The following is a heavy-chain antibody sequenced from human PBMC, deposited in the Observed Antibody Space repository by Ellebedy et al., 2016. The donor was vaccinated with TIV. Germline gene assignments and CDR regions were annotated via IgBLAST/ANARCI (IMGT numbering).Heavy chain of an antibody. J-gene: IGHJ6*03. V-gene: IGHV3-11*01. CDR2: ISNSGSTI. CDR1: GFTFSDYY. D-gene: IGHD3-3*01. CDR3: AKDHYDFWSQPPSYYYYMDV. Sequence: GESLKISXAASGFTFSDYYMSWIRQAPGKGLEWVSYISNSGSTIYYADSVKGRFTISRDNAKNSLYLQMNSLRAEDTALYYCAKDHYDFWSQPPSYYYYMDVWGKGTTVTVSS.